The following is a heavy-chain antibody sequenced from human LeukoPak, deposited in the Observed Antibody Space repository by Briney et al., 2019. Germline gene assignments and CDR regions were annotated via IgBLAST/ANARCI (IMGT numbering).Heavy chain of an antibody. CDR3: ARGWYSSSWFTPGGYYYYYMDV. D-gene: IGHD6-13*01. Sequence: SVKVSCKASGGTFSSYAISWVRQAPGQGLEWMGGIIPIFGTANYAQKFQGRVTITADESTSTAYMELSSLRSEDTAVYYCARGWYSSSWFTPGGYYYYYMDVWGKGTTVTVSS. CDR2: IIPIFGTA. J-gene: IGHJ6*03. V-gene: IGHV1-69*13. CDR1: GGTFSSYA.